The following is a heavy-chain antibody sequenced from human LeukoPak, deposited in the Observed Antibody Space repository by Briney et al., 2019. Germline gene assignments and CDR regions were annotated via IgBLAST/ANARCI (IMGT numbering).Heavy chain of an antibody. CDR1: GFTFDDYA. J-gene: IGHJ4*02. Sequence: PGRSLRLSCAASGFTFDDYAMHWVRQAPGKGLEWVAFIRYDGSNKYYADSVKGRFTISRDNSKNTLYLQMNSLRAEDTAVYYCAKDSVITMVPDYWGQGTLVTVSS. CDR2: IRYDGSNK. CDR3: AKDSVITMVPDY. V-gene: IGHV3-30*02. D-gene: IGHD3-10*01.